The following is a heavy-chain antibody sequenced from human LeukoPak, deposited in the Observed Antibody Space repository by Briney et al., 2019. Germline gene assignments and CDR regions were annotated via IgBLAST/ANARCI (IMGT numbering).Heavy chain of an antibody. Sequence: PGGSLRLSCAASGFTFSSYSMNWVRQAPGKGLEWVSSISSSSSYIYYAHSVRGRFSISTANAQNSLYLQMNSLRAEDTAVYYCARESGVTARSLDYWGQGPLVTVSS. CDR3: ARESGVTARSLDY. D-gene: IGHD3-3*01. J-gene: IGHJ4*02. V-gene: IGHV3-21*01. CDR1: GFTFSSYS. CDR2: ISSSSSYI.